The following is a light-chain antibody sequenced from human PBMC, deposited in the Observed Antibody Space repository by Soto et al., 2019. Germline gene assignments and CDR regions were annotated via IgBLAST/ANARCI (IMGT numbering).Light chain of an antibody. CDR3: QVWDTRSNHVV. V-gene: IGLV3-21*04. CDR2: HNS. Sequence: SYELTQPPSVSVAPGKTATISCGGDNIGTKSVHWYQQKPGQAPVVVIYHNSDRLSGIPERLSGSNSGNTATLTISRVEAGDEADYFCQVWDTRSNHVVFGGGTKLTVL. J-gene: IGLJ3*02. CDR1: NIGTKS.